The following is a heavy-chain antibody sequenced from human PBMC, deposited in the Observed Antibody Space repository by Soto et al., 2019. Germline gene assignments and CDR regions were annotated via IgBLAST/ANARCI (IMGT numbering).Heavy chain of an antibody. CDR3: ARDQERGTHGMDV. CDR2: IYYSGST. J-gene: IGHJ6*02. V-gene: IGHV4-61*01. CDR1: GGSVSSGSYY. Sequence: SETLSLTCTVSGGSVSSGSYYWSWIRQPPGKGLEWIGYIYYSGSTNYNPSLKSRVTISVDTSKNQFSLKLSSVTAADTAVYYCARDQERGTHGMDVWGQGTTVTVSS. D-gene: IGHD2-15*01.